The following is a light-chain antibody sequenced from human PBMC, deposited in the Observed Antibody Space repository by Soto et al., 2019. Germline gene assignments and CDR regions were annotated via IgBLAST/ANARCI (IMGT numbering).Light chain of an antibody. CDR3: QSYDNSLSGSHYV. Sequence: QSALTQPPSVSGAPGQRVTISRTGSSSNIGAGYDVHWYQQLPGTAPKLLIYGDSNRPSGVPDRFSGSKSGTSASLAITGLQAEDEADYYCQSYDNSLSGSHYVFGTGTKVTVL. J-gene: IGLJ1*01. V-gene: IGLV1-40*01. CDR2: GDS. CDR1: SSNIGAGYD.